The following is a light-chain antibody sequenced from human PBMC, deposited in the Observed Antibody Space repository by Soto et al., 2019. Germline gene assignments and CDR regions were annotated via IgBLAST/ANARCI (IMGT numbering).Light chain of an antibody. CDR3: QQRSNWPIT. CDR1: QSVSSN. J-gene: IGKJ5*01. Sequence: EIVMTHSPATLSVSPCERATLSFRASQSVSSNLAWYQQKPGQAPRLLIYGASTRATGIPARFSGSGSGTDSTLTISSLEPEDFAVYYCQQRSNWPITFGQGTRLEI. CDR2: GAS. V-gene: IGKV3-15*01.